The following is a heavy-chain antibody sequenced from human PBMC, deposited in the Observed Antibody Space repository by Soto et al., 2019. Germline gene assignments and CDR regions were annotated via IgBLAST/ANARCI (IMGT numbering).Heavy chain of an antibody. CDR2: IYYSGST. Sequence: PSETLSLTCTVSGGSISSYYWSWIRQPPGKGLEWIGYIYYSGSTNYNPSLKSRVTISVDTSKNQFSLKLSSVTAADTAVYYCARNVLENWFDPWGQGTLVTVSS. CDR1: GGSISSYY. J-gene: IGHJ5*02. D-gene: IGHD1-1*01. V-gene: IGHV4-59*01. CDR3: ARNVLENWFDP.